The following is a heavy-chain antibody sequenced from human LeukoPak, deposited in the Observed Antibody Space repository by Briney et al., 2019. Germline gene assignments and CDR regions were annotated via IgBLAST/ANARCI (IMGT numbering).Heavy chain of an antibody. V-gene: IGHV4-59*02. Sequence: SETLSLTCTVPGGSVSSHYWSWIRQPPGKGLEWIGYIYYSGSTNYNPSLKSRVTISVDTSKNQFSLNLSSVTAADTAVYYCARGRGSSTVGLGWSYWGQGTLVTVSS. D-gene: IGHD6-13*01. CDR2: IYYSGST. CDR1: GGSVSSHY. J-gene: IGHJ4*02. CDR3: ARGRGSSTVGLGWSY.